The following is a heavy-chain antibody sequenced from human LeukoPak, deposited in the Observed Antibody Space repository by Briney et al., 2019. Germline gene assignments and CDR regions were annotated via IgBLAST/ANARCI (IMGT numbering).Heavy chain of an antibody. D-gene: IGHD4/OR15-4a*01. CDR1: GSTFRTYG. Sequence: GGSLRLSCTSSGSTFRTYGMHWVRQAPGKGLEWVAVISYDGSNKYYADSVKGRFTISRDNSKNTLYLQMNSLRAEDTAVYYCARDVQPGMVRGLGGRYFDYWGQGTLVTVSS. CDR3: ARDVQPGMVRGLGGRYFDY. CDR2: ISYDGSNK. J-gene: IGHJ4*02. V-gene: IGHV3-30*19.